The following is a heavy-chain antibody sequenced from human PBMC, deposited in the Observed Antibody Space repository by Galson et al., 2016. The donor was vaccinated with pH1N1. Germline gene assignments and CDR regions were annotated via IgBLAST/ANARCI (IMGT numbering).Heavy chain of an antibody. V-gene: IGHV4-31*03. D-gene: IGHD3-22*01. CDR1: GGSVRSGGHY. CDR3: ARNPWDSSGLNYFDS. Sequence: TLSLTCTVSGGSVRSGGHYWSWIRQLPGKGLEWIGFIHYIGSTGYNPSLKSRVSMSLDTSKKQFSLNLISVTAADTAVYYCARNPWDSSGLNYFDSWGQGILVSVSS. J-gene: IGHJ4*02. CDR2: IHYIGST.